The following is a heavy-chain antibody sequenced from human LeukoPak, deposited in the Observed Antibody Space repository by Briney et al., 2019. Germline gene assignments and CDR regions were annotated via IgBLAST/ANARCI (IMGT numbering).Heavy chain of an antibody. CDR2: ISSSSSTI. CDR1: GFTFSSYS. J-gene: IGHJ4*02. V-gene: IGHV3-48*04. D-gene: IGHD3-22*01. CDR3: AKGNYYDSSGYYSN. Sequence: GGSLRLSCAASGFTFSSYSMNWVRQAPGKGLEWVSYISSSSSTIYYADSVKGRFTISRDNSKNSLYLQMNSLRAEDTALYYCAKGNYYDSSGYYSNWGQGTLVTVSS.